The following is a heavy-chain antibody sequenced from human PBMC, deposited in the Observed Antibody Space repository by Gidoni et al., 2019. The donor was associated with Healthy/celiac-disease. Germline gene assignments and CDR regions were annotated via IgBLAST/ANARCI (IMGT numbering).Heavy chain of an antibody. CDR1: GGSISSSNW. V-gene: IGHV4-4*02. CDR2: IYHSGST. CDR3: ASQTAAGKCFDY. Sequence: HVQLQESGPGLVNPSGTLSLTCPVSGGSISSSNWWSWVRQPPGKGLEWIGEIYHSGSTNYNPSLKSRVTISVDKSKNQFSLKLSSVTAADTAVYYCASQTAAGKCFDYWGQGTLVTVSS. D-gene: IGHD6-13*01. J-gene: IGHJ4*02.